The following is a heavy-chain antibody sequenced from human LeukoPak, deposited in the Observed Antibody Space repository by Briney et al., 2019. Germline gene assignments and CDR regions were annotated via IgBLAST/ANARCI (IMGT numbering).Heavy chain of an antibody. CDR1: GGSFSGYY. V-gene: IGHV4-34*01. D-gene: IGHD6-19*01. CDR2: INHSGST. CDR3: ARAGWYSNFDY. Sequence: SETLSLTCAVYGGSFSGYYWSWIRQPPGKGLEWIGEINHSGSTYYNPSLKSRVTISVDTSKNQFSLKLSSVTAADTAVYYCARAGWYSNFDYWGQGTLVTVSS. J-gene: IGHJ4*02.